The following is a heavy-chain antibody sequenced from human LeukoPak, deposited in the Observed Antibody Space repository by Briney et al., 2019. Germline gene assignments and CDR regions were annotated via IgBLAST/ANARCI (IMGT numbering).Heavy chain of an antibody. V-gene: IGHV4-30-2*01. J-gene: IGHJ5*02. Sequence: PSQTLSLTCAVSGGSISSGGYSWSWLRQPPGTGLEWIGYIYHSGSTYYNPSLKSRVTISVDRSKNQFSLKLSPVTAADTAVYYCARAELWFGELLLGFDPWGQGTLVTVSS. CDR3: ARAELWFGELLLGFDP. CDR1: GGSISSGGYS. CDR2: IYHSGST. D-gene: IGHD3-10*01.